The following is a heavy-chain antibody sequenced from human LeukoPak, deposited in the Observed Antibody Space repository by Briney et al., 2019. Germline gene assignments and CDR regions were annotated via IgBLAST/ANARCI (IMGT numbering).Heavy chain of an antibody. Sequence: GGSLRLSCAASGFTFSSYSMNWVRQAPGKGLEWVSYISSSSSTIYYGDSVKGRFTISRDNAKNSLYLQMNSLRAEDTAVYYCASGYSYGYLYYWGQGTLVTVSS. D-gene: IGHD5-18*01. J-gene: IGHJ4*02. CDR3: ASGYSYGYLYY. V-gene: IGHV3-48*01. CDR2: ISSSSSTI. CDR1: GFTFSSYS.